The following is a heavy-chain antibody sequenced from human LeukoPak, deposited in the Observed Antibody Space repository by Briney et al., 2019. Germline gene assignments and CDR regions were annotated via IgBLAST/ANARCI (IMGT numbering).Heavy chain of an antibody. Sequence: GGSLRLSCAASGFTFDDYTMHWVRQAPGKGLEWVSLISWDGGSTYYADSVKGRFTISRDNSKNSLYLQMNSLRTEDTALYYCAKDMLQGGSGWSGYFDLWGRGTLVTVSS. J-gene: IGHJ2*01. CDR2: ISWDGGST. V-gene: IGHV3-43*01. D-gene: IGHD6-19*01. CDR3: AKDMLQGGSGWSGYFDL. CDR1: GFTFDDYT.